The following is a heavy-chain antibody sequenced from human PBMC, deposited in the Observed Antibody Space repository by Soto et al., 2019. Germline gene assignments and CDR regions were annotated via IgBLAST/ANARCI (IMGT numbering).Heavy chain of an antibody. Sequence: GGSLRLSCAASGFTFSSYWMSWVRQAPGKGLEWVANIKQDGSEKYYVDSVKGRFTISRDNAKNSLYLQMNSLRAEDPAVDYCARTPIGVVGGASLDYRGQGTLVHGSS. CDR1: GFTFSSYW. CDR2: IKQDGSEK. J-gene: IGHJ4*02. CDR3: ARTPIGVVGGASLDY. D-gene: IGHD2-15*01. V-gene: IGHV3-7*03.